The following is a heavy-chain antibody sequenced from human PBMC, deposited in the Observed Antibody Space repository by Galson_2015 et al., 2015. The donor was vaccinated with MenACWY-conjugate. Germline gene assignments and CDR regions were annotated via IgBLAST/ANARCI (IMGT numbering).Heavy chain of an antibody. CDR3: ATSGRRHWLYY. J-gene: IGHJ4*02. CDR2: ISGSGGST. D-gene: IGHD3-10*01. V-gene: IGHV3-23*01. Sequence: SLRLSCAASGFTFSSYAMSWVRQAPGKGLEWVSAISGSGGSTYYADSVKGRFTISRDNSKNTLYLQMNSLRAEDTAVYYCATSGRRHWLYYWGQGTLVTVSS. CDR1: GFTFSSYA.